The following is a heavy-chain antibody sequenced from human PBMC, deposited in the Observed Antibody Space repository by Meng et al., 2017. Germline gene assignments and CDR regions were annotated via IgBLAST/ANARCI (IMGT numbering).Heavy chain of an antibody. D-gene: IGHD6-13*01. J-gene: IGHJ4*02. CDR2: INSNSDGGTT. CDR3: ATGAAAADH. Sequence: QLVGCGGGLVKPGGSLSCSCVASGFRVTDAWMSWVRQAPGKGLEWVGRINSNSDGGTTDYAAPVKGRFTISRDDSKNTLYLQMNSLITEDTAVYFCATGAAAADHWGQGTLVTVSS. V-gene: IGHV3-15*01. CDR1: GFRVTDAW.